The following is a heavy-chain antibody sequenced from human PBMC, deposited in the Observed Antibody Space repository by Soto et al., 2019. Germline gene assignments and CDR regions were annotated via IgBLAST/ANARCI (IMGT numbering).Heavy chain of an antibody. D-gene: IGHD6-19*01. CDR2: IYPGDSDT. Sequence: ESLKISCKGSGYTFTSYWIAWVRQMPGKGLEWMGIIYPGDSDTRYSPSFQGQVSISADKSISTAYLQWSSLKASDTAMYYCARQDGSALYYFDYWGQGTLVTVSS. J-gene: IGHJ4*02. CDR3: ARQDGSALYYFDY. CDR1: GYTFTSYW. V-gene: IGHV5-51*01.